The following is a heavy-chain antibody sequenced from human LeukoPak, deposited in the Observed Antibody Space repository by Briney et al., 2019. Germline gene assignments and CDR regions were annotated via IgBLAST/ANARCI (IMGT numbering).Heavy chain of an antibody. CDR3: ARGGKQWRGGNYFDS. V-gene: IGHV1-3*03. D-gene: IGHD6-19*01. J-gene: IGHJ4*02. Sequence: ASVKVSCKASGYTFTDYALHWVRQAPGQSLEWMGWITTGRGETRYSQEFQRRITFTRDTSASTVYMDLSDLRSEDTAVYYCARGGKQWRGGNYFDSWGQGTLVADYS. CDR2: ITTGRGET. CDR1: GYTFTDYA.